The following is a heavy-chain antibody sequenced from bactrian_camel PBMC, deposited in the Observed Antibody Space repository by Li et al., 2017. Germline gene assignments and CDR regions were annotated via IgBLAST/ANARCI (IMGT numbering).Heavy chain of an antibody. CDR3: AGSRIMWHGYCPSYDY. V-gene: IGHV3S26*01. CDR2: IRRDDLT. CDR1: GLSVSDFS. J-gene: IGHJ4*01. D-gene: IGHD7*01. Sequence: QLVESGGGSVQTGGSLTLSCAPSGLSVSDFSMAWFRQSSGQEPEGVAAIRRDDLTAHTGSVKGRFTISKDNAGNSLFLHMSDLKPEDTAMYYCAGSRIMWHGYCPSYDYWGQGTQVTVS.